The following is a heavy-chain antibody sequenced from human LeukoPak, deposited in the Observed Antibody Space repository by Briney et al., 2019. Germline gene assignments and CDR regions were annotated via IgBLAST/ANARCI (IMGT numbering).Heavy chain of an antibody. CDR1: GFTFSSYA. D-gene: IGHD3-16*02. V-gene: IGHV3-23*01. CDR3: AKDLGGWGSYRFPFDY. CDR2: ISGSGGST. J-gene: IGHJ4*02. Sequence: GGSLRLSCAASGFTFSSYAMSWVRQAPGMGLEWVSAISGSGGSTYYADSVKGRFTISRDNSKNTLYLQMNSLRAEDTAVYYCAKDLGGWGSYRFPFDYWGQGTLVTVSS.